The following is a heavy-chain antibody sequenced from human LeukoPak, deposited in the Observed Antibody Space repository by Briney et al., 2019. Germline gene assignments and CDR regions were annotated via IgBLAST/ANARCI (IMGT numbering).Heavy chain of an antibody. CDR1: GFTLSDYV. CDR2: IGESGGST. D-gene: IGHD6-19*01. J-gene: IGHJ4*02. Sequence: PGGSLRLSCSASGFTLSDYVMRWVRQAPEKGLEWVSSIGESGGSTYYADSVKGRFTISRDTSKNTLYLQMNSLRAEDTAVYYCAKAYQWLARFDYWGQGTLVTVSS. V-gene: IGHV3-23*01. CDR3: AKAYQWLARFDY.